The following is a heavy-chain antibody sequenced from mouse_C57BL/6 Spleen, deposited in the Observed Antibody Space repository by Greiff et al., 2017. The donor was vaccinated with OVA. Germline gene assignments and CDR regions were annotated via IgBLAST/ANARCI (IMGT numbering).Heavy chain of an antibody. Sequence: EVQLQQSGPELVKPGASVKISCKASGYTITDYYMNWVKQSHGKSLEWIGDINPNNGGTSYNQKFKGKATLTVDKSSSTGYMELRSLTSEDSAVYYCARDYGREGFDYWGQGTTLTVSS. CDR1: GYTITDYY. CDR3: ARDYGREGFDY. V-gene: IGHV1-26*01. J-gene: IGHJ2*01. CDR2: INPNNGGT. D-gene: IGHD1-1*01.